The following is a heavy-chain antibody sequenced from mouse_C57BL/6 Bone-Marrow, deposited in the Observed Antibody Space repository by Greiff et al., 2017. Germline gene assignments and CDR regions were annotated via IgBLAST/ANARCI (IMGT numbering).Heavy chain of an antibody. J-gene: IGHJ1*03. CDR2: IYPGDGDT. D-gene: IGHD1-1*01. Sequence: QVQLQQSGAELVKPGASVKISCKASGYAFSSYWMNWVKQRPGKGLEWIGQIYPGDGDTNYNGKFKGKATLTADKSSSTAYRQLSSLTTEDSAVXFCAVITTVVGRWYFDVWGKGTTVTVSS. V-gene: IGHV1-80*01. CDR3: AVITTVVGRWYFDV. CDR1: GYAFSSYW.